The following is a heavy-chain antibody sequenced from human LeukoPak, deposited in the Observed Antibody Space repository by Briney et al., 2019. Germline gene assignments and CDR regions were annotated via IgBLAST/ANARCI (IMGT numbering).Heavy chain of an antibody. Sequence: GASVKVSCKASGFTFTGYYMHWVRQAPGQGLERMGWINPNSGGTNYAQKFQGRVTMTRDTSISTAYMELSRLRSDDTAVYYCARGAESYGGNSGVDYWGQGTLVTVSS. CDR3: ARGAESYGGNSGVDY. CDR1: GFTFTGYY. CDR2: INPNSGGT. V-gene: IGHV1-2*02. D-gene: IGHD4-23*01. J-gene: IGHJ4*02.